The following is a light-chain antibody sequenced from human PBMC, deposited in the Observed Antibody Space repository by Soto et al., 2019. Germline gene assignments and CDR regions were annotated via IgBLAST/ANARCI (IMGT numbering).Light chain of an antibody. Sequence: QSPSSLSASVGDRVTITCRASQGIRTDLGWYQQKPGKAPKLLIYAASSLQSGVPSRFSGSGSGTDFTLTISSLQPEDFATYYCLQDYNYPLTFGPGTKVDIK. CDR3: LQDYNYPLT. CDR1: QGIRTD. J-gene: IGKJ3*01. CDR2: AAS. V-gene: IGKV1-6*01.